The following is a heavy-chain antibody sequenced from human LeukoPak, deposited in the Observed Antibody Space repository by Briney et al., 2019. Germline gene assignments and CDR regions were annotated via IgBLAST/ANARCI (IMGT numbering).Heavy chain of an antibody. CDR3: VRDPGEAAAVDPNWFDP. J-gene: IGHJ5*02. V-gene: IGHV3-21*01. CDR2: ISSSSSYI. D-gene: IGHD6-13*01. Sequence: GGSLRLSCAASGFTFSSYTMNWVRQAPGKGLEWVSSISSSSSYIYYADSVKGRFTISRDNAKDPLYLQMNSLRAEDTAVYYCVRDPGEAAAVDPNWFDPWGQGTLVTVSS. CDR1: GFTFSSYT.